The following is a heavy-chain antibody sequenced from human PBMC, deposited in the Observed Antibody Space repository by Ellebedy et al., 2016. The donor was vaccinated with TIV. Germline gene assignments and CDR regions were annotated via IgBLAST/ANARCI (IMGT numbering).Heavy chain of an antibody. CDR1: RYTFTSYD. CDR3: ARMSTVTEHNWFDP. CDR2: MNPNSGNT. V-gene: IGHV1-8*01. Sequence: ASVKVSXKASRYTFTSYDIHWVRQATGQGLEWMGWMNPNSGNTGYAQKFQGRVTMTRDTSTSTVYMELSSLRSEDTAVYYCARMSTVTEHNWFDPWGQGTLVTVSS. D-gene: IGHD4-17*01. J-gene: IGHJ5*02.